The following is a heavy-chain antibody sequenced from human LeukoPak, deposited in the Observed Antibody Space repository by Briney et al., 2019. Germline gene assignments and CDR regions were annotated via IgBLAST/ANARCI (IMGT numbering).Heavy chain of an antibody. J-gene: IGHJ4*02. Sequence: PSETLSLTCAVYGGSFSGHYWSWIRQPPGKGLEWIGEINHSGSTNYNPSLKSRVTISVDMSKNQFSLKLSSVTAADTAVYYCARGRVTIFGVVINTYFGYWGQGTLVTVSS. CDR1: GGSFSGHY. CDR3: ARGRVTIFGVVINTYFGY. CDR2: INHSGST. V-gene: IGHV4-34*01. D-gene: IGHD3-3*01.